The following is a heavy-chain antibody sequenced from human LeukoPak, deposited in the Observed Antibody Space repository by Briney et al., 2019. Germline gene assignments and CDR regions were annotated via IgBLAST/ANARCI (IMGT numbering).Heavy chain of an antibody. Sequence: GSLRLSCAASGFTFSSYWMNWVRQAPGKGLVWVSRIASDGSSTTYADSVKGRFSISRDNAKNTLYLQMNSLRVEDTAVYYCARDRDSGSYSRTDYWGQGTLVTVSS. CDR1: GFTFSSYW. V-gene: IGHV3-74*01. CDR2: IASDGSST. CDR3: ARDRDSGSYSRTDY. J-gene: IGHJ4*02. D-gene: IGHD1-26*01.